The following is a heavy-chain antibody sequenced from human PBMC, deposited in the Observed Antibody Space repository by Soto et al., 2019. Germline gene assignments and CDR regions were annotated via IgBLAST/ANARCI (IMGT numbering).Heavy chain of an antibody. J-gene: IGHJ6*02. CDR1: RGTVRSYA. CDR3: ARGASSSWSVYGMDV. D-gene: IGHD6-13*01. Sequence: SLQASCKASRGTVRSYAISWVRQAPGQGLEWMGGIIPIFGTANYAQKFQGRVTITADESTSTAYMELSSLRSEDTAVYYCARGASSSWSVYGMDVWGQGTTVTVSS. CDR2: IIPIFGTA. V-gene: IGHV1-69*13.